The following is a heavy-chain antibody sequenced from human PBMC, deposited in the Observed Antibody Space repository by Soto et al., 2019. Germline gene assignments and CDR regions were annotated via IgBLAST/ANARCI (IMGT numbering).Heavy chain of an antibody. J-gene: IGHJ4*02. V-gene: IGHV3-9*01. CDR1: GFTFDDYA. CDR3: AKGWKVATTDFDY. CDR2: ISWNSGSI. D-gene: IGHD1-1*01. Sequence: PGGSLRLSCAASGFTFDDYAMHWVRQAPGKGLEWVSGISWNSGSIGYADSVKDRFTISRDNAKNSLYLQMNSLRAEDTALYYCAKGWKVATTDFDYWRQGTLVTVSS.